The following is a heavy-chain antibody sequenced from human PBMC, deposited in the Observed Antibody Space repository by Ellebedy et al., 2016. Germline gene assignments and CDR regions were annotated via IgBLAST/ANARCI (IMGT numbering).Heavy chain of an antibody. CDR1: GGSIRSGSYY. J-gene: IGHJ5*02. CDR3: ARDKFLRSWFDP. CDR2: IYYSGST. D-gene: IGHD2/OR15-2a*01. V-gene: IGHV4-39*07. Sequence: SETLSLTCTVSGGSIRSGSYYWGWIRQPPGKGLEWIGSIYYSGSTYYNTSLKSRVTISVGTSKNQVSLKLSSVTAADTAVYYCARDKFLRSWFDPWGQGTLVTVSS.